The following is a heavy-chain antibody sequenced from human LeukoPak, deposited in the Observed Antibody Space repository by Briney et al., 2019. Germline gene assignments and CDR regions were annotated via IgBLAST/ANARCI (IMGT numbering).Heavy chain of an antibody. CDR2: TYYTSRWYT. J-gene: IGHJ5*02. V-gene: IGHV6-1*01. CDR1: GDRVSNEGAA. Sequence: SQTLSLTCAISGDRVSNEGAAWNWIRQSPSGGLEWLGRTYYTSRWYTDYAVSVMSRITISPDTSKNQFSLQLNSVTPEDTAIYYCARFLTTTTAGWSLSWFDPWGQGTLVTVSS. D-gene: IGHD1-1*01. CDR3: ARFLTTTTAGWSLSWFDP.